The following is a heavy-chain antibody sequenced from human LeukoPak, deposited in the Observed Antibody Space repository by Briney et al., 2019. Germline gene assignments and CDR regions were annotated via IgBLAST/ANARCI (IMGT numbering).Heavy chain of an antibody. D-gene: IGHD6-19*01. CDR3: ARQYSSGRYYFDY. CDR1: GFTFSSYS. Sequence: PGGSLRLSCAASGFTFSSYSMNWVRQAPGKGLEWVSSISSSSSYIYYADSVKGRFTISRDNAKNSLYLQMNSLRAEDTAVYYCARQYSSGRYYFDYWGQGTLVTVSS. J-gene: IGHJ4*02. V-gene: IGHV3-21*01. CDR2: ISSSSSYI.